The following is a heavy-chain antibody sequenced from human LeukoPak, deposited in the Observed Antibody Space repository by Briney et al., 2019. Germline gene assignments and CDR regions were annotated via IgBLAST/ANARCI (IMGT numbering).Heavy chain of an antibody. D-gene: IGHD4-17*01. J-gene: IGHJ4*02. CDR2: INSNGAVI. CDR1: GFSFSDYD. V-gene: IGHV3-48*01. Sequence: GCSVRLSCAASGFSFSDYDMNWVRGAPGKGLEWLSHINSNGAVISYADSVKGRFTISRDTAKSSLYLQMNSLKIEDTAIYFCARDPDGDYDFDYWGQGTLVTVSS. CDR3: ARDPDGDYDFDY.